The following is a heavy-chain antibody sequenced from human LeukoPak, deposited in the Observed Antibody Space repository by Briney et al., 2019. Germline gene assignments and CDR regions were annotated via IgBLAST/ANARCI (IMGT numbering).Heavy chain of an antibody. D-gene: IGHD6-6*01. CDR3: AASEYSSSSSRYFDL. J-gene: IGHJ2*01. CDR1: GYTLTELS. Sequence: ATSVKVSCKVSGYTLTELSMHWVRQAPGKGLEWMGGFDPEDGETIYAQKLQGRVTMTEDTSTDTAYMELSSLRSEDTAVYYCAASEYSSSSSRYFDLWGRGTLVTVSS. V-gene: IGHV1-24*01. CDR2: FDPEDGET.